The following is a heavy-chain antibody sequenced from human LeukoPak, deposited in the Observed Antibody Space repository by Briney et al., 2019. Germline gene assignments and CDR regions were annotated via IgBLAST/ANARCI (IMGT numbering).Heavy chain of an antibody. CDR2: IYYSGST. Sequence: SETLSLTCTVSGGSISSYYWSWIRQPPGKGLEWIGYIYYSGSTNYNPSLKSRVTISVDTSKNQFSLKLSSVTAADTAVYYCARAPTYYYDSSGYSYYYYGMDVWGQGTTVTVSS. D-gene: IGHD3-22*01. V-gene: IGHV4-59*01. J-gene: IGHJ6*02. CDR1: GGSISSYY. CDR3: ARAPTYYYDSSGYSYYYYGMDV.